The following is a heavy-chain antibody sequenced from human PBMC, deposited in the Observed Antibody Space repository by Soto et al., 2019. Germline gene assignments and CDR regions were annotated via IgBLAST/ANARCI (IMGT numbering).Heavy chain of an antibody. Sequence: QVQLQESGPGLVKPSQTLSLTCTVSGGSISSGGYYWSWIRQHPGKGLEWIGYIYYSGSTYYNPSLKSRVTISVDTSKNQFSLELRSVTAADTAVYYCARTAYYDSSGYYPYYFDYWGQGTLVTVSS. D-gene: IGHD3-22*01. CDR2: IYYSGST. CDR3: ARTAYYDSSGYYPYYFDY. CDR1: GGSISSGGYY. J-gene: IGHJ4*02. V-gene: IGHV4-31*03.